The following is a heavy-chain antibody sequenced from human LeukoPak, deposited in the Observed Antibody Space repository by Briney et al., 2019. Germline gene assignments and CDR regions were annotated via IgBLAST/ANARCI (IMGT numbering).Heavy chain of an antibody. V-gene: IGHV1-8*01. CDR1: GYTFTSYD. J-gene: IGHJ4*02. Sequence: ASVKVSCKASGYTFTSYDINWVRQATGQGLEWMGWMNPNSGNTGYAQKFQGRVTMTRNTSISTAYMELSSLRSEDTAVYYCARGRLHTGYSSGWYGYWGQGTLVTVSS. D-gene: IGHD6-19*01. CDR2: MNPNSGNT. CDR3: ARGRLHTGYSSGWYGY.